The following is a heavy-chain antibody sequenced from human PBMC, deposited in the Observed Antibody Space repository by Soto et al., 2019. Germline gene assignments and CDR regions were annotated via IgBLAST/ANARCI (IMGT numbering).Heavy chain of an antibody. CDR2: IIPIFGTA. Sequence: VASVKVSCKASGGTFSSYAISWVRQAPGQGLEWMGGIIPIFGTANYAQKFQGRVTITADESTSTAYMELSSLRSEDAAVYYCATYSGSYYYYGMDVWGQGTTVTVS. CDR1: GGTFSSYA. CDR3: ATYSGSYYYYGMDV. D-gene: IGHD1-26*01. J-gene: IGHJ6*02. V-gene: IGHV1-69*13.